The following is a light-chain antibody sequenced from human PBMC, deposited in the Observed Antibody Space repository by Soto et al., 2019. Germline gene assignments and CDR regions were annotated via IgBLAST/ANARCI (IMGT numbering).Light chain of an antibody. CDR1: QSVSSSN. Sequence: EIVLTQSPGTLSLSPGERATLSCRASQSVSSSNLAWYQQKPGQAPRLLIYDASSRATGIPDRFSGSGSGTDFTLTISRLEPEDFAVYYCQQYGSSRTFGQGTKVEIK. CDR2: DAS. J-gene: IGKJ1*01. CDR3: QQYGSSRT. V-gene: IGKV3-20*01.